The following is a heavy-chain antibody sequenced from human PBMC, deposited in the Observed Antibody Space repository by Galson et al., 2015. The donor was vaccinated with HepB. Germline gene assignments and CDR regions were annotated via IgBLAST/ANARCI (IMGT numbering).Heavy chain of an antibody. D-gene: IGHD2-15*01. V-gene: IGHV2-26*01. CDR3: ARIRGKRIDYYGMDV. CDR1: GFSLSNARMG. J-gene: IGHJ6*02. CDR2: IFSNYEK. Sequence: PALVKPTQTLTLTCTVSGFSLSNARMGVGWIRQPPGKALEWLAHIFSNYEKSYSTSLKSRLTISKDTSKSQVVLTMTNMDPVDTATYYCARIRGKRIDYYGMDVWGQGTTVTVSS.